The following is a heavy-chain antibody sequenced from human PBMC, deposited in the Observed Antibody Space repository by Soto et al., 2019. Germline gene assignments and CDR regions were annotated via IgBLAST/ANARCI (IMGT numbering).Heavy chain of an antibody. Sequence: QVQLVESGGGVVQPGRSLRLSCAASGFTFSSYAMHWVRQAPGKGLEWVAVISYDGSNKYYADSVKGRFTISRDNSKNPLYLQMNSLRAEDTAVYYCARPRWKNDYNWGYFDLGGRGTLVTVSS. CDR1: GFTFSSYA. CDR3: ARPRWKNDYNWGYFDL. J-gene: IGHJ2*01. CDR2: ISYDGSNK. V-gene: IGHV3-30-3*01. D-gene: IGHD4-4*01.